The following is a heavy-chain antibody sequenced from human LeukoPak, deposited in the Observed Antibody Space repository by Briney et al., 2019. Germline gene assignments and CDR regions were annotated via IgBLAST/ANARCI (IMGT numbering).Heavy chain of an antibody. D-gene: IGHD6-19*01. V-gene: IGHV4-59*08. Sequence: SETLSLTCTVFGGSISSYYWSWIRQPPGKGLEWIGYIYYSGSTNYNPSLKSRVTISVDTSKNQFSLKLRSVTAADTAVYYCASEGLAGAGNFYYWGQGALVTVSS. CDR1: GGSISSYY. J-gene: IGHJ4*02. CDR2: IYYSGST. CDR3: ASEGLAGAGNFYY.